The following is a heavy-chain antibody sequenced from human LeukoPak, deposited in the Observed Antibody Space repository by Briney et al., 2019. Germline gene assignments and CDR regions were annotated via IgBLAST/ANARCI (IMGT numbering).Heavy chain of an antibody. CDR3: CGAIYGGNSNWYFDV. CDR2: IYTSGST. V-gene: IGHV4-59*10. CDR1: GESFRGYY. Sequence: SETLSLTCAVYGESFRGYYWSWIRQPAGKGREGSGRIYTSGSTNYNPSLKRRVTISVDTSKNQFSLRLRSVTASEPAVCYCCGAIYGGNSNWYFDVWGRGTMVTVSS. D-gene: IGHD4-23*01. J-gene: IGHJ2*01.